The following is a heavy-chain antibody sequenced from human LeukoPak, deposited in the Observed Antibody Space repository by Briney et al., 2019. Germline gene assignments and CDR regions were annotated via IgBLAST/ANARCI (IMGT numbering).Heavy chain of an antibody. CDR1: GGSISSGGYS. CDR3: ARDLTYCSGGSCQNAFDI. V-gene: IGHV4-30-2*01. CDR2: IYHSGST. J-gene: IGHJ3*02. Sequence: SQTLSLTCAVSGGSISSGGYSWSWIRQPPGKGLEWIGYIYHSGSTYYNPSLKSRVTISVDRSKNQFSLKLSSVTAADTAVYYCARDLTYCSGGSCQNAFDIWGQGTMVTVSS. D-gene: IGHD2-15*01.